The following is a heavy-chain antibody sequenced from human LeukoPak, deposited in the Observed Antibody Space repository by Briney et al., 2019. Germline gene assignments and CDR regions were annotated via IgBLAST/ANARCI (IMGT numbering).Heavy chain of an antibody. V-gene: IGHV3-23*01. CDR2: ISSSGRNT. CDR1: GFTFSSYA. Sequence: GGSLRLSCAASGFTFSSYAMSWVRQTPGKGLEWVSSISSSGRNTYYADSVKGRFTISRDNSENTLYLQMNSLRAEDTAVYYCAKSPAPPPSGSYPYQFDYWGQGTLVTVSS. CDR3: AKSPAPPPSGSYPYQFDY. D-gene: IGHD3-10*01. J-gene: IGHJ4*02.